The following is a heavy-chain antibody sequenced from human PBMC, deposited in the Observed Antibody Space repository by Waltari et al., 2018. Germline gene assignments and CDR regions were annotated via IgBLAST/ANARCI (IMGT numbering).Heavy chain of an antibody. CDR3: LRDSSGSHFDY. CDR1: GYTFTGYA. V-gene: IGHV1-2*06. CDR2: INHKNGDT. Sequence: LVQSGAEVKKPGASVKVSCKASGYTFTGYAILWVRQAPGQGLEWMGRINHKNGDTNYAQKFQGRVAMTTDTSTNTAFMELHSLRSDDTAVYYCLRDSSGSHFDYWGQGTLVTVSS. D-gene: IGHD3-22*01. J-gene: IGHJ4*02.